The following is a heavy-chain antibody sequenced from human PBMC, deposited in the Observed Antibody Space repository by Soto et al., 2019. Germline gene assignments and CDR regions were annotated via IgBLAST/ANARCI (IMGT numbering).Heavy chain of an antibody. Sequence: SWETLSLTCTVSGGSISSYYWSWIRQPPGKGLEWIGYIYYSGSTNYNPSLKSRVTISVDTSKNQFSLKLSSVTAADTAVYYCARGGLPWYYYYGMDVWGQGTTVTVSS. CDR1: GGSISSYY. J-gene: IGHJ6*02. CDR3: ARGGLPWYYYYGMDV. CDR2: IYYSGST. D-gene: IGHD5-18*01. V-gene: IGHV4-59*01.